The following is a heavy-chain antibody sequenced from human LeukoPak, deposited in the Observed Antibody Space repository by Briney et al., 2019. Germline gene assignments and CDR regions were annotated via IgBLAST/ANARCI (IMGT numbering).Heavy chain of an antibody. CDR3: ATPLDLDYGGNTPSYYYYMDV. CDR2: IIPIFGTA. D-gene: IGHD4-23*01. V-gene: IGHV1-69*05. Sequence: ASVKVSCKASGGTFSSYAISWVRQAPGQGLECMGGIIPIFGTANYAQKFQGRVTITTDESTSTAYMELSSLRSEDTAVYYCATPLDLDYGGNTPSYYYYMDVWGKGTTVTVSS. J-gene: IGHJ6*03. CDR1: GGTFSSYA.